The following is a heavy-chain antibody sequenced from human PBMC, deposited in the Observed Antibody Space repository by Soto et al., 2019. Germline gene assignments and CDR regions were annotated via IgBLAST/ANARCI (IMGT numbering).Heavy chain of an antibody. J-gene: IGHJ4*02. D-gene: IGHD4-17*01. V-gene: IGHV1-2*04. Sequence: ASVKVSCKASGYTFTGYYMHWVRQAPGQGLEWMGWINPNSGGTNYAQKLQGWVTMTRDTSISTACMELSRLRSDDTAVYYCARGDYGVLAFDYWGQGTLVTVSS. CDR1: GYTFTGYY. CDR2: INPNSGGT. CDR3: ARGDYGVLAFDY.